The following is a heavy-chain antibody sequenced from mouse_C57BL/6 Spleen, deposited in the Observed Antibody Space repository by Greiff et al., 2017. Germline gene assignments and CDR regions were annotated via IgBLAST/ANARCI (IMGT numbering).Heavy chain of an antibody. Sequence: LEESGPELVKPGASVKISCKASGYAFSSSWMNWVKQRPGKGLEWIGRIYPGDGDTNYNGKFKGKATLTADKSSSTAYMQLSSLTSEDSAVYFCARSPSGFDVWGTGTTVTVSS. D-gene: IGHD6-1*01. CDR2: IYPGDGDT. J-gene: IGHJ1*03. V-gene: IGHV1-82*01. CDR3: ARSPSGFDV. CDR1: GYAFSSSW.